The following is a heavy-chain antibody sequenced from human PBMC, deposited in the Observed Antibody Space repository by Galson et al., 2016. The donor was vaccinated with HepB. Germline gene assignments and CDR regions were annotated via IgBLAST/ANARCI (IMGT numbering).Heavy chain of an antibody. Sequence: QSGAEVKKPGESLRISCYLSGATVTNSWISWVRQVPGKGLEWMGRVDATNSYTFYSPSFQGHVTISADKSINTAYLQWSSLKASDTAIFYCARGGGLGRYFDYWGRGTLVTVSS. CDR3: ARGGGLGRYFDY. D-gene: IGHD1-14*01. CDR2: VDATNSYT. J-gene: IGHJ4*02. V-gene: IGHV5-10-1*01. CDR1: GATVTNSW.